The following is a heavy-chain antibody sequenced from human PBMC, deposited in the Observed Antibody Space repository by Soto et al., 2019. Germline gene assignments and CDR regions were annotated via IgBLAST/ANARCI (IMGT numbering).Heavy chain of an antibody. CDR3: TRHVADF. Sequence: GSLRLSCAASGFSFSGSGMHWVRQASGKGLEWLGRIRSKANSYATAYAASVEGRFIISRDDSKNTAYLQMNSLKTEDTAVYYCTRHVADFWGQGTLVTVSS. J-gene: IGHJ4*02. CDR2: IRSKANSYAT. V-gene: IGHV3-73*01. CDR1: GFSFSGSG.